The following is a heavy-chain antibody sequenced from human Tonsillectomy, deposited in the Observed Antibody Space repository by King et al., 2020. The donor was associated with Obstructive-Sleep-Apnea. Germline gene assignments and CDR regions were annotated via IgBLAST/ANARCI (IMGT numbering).Heavy chain of an antibody. Sequence: VQLVESGGGFVEPGGSLRLSCAAYGLTLSDTWMRWVRQAPGKGLEGVGRIKSQPDGGATGYAAPVTGRFTISRDDSRNTIYLHMSRLKTEDTAVYYCTTVQGYSCGFYPFDYWGQGVLVTVSS. CDR2: IKSQPDGGAT. D-gene: IGHD3-22*01. CDR1: GLTLSDTW. V-gene: IGHV3-15*01. J-gene: IGHJ4*02. CDR3: TTVQGYSCGFYPFDY.